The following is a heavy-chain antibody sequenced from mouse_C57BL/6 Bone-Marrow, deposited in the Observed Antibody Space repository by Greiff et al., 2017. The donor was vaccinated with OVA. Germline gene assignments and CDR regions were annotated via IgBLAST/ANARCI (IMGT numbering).Heavy chain of an antibody. CDR3: AREISRYSNYDWFAY. D-gene: IGHD2-5*01. V-gene: IGHV1-72*01. J-gene: IGHJ3*01. Sequence: VQLQQPGAELVKPGASVKLSCKASGYTFTSYWMHWVKQRPGRGLEWIGRIDPNSGGTKYNEKFKSKATLTVDKPSSTAYMQLSSMTSEDSAVYYCAREISRYSNYDWFAYWGQGTLVTVSA. CDR1: GYTFTSYW. CDR2: IDPNSGGT.